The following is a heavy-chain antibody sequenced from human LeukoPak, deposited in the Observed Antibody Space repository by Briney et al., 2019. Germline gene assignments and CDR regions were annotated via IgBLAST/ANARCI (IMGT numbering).Heavy chain of an antibody. CDR2: SNAGNVNT. V-gene: IGHV1-3*02. D-gene: IGHD1-26*01. J-gene: IGHJ6*02. CDR1: GHTFITYA. Sequence: ASVKVSCKASGHTFITYAIHWVRQAPGQRLEWMGWSNAGNVNTKYSQEFQGRVTFTRDTSASTAYMELSSLRSEDTAVYYCARGWEGYMDVWGQGTTVTVS. CDR3: ARGWEGYMDV.